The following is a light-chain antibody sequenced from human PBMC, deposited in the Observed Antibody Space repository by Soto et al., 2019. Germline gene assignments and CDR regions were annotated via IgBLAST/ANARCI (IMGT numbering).Light chain of an antibody. CDR3: CSYVGTWV. V-gene: IGLV2-23*01. Sequence: QSALTQPASVSGSLGQSITISCTGTGSDVGSYKLVSWYQQHPGKAPKLIIFEGINRPSGVSNRFSGSKSDNTASLTISGLQAEDEGDYYCCSYVGTWVFGGVTKVTVL. J-gene: IGLJ3*02. CDR2: EGI. CDR1: GSDVGSYKL.